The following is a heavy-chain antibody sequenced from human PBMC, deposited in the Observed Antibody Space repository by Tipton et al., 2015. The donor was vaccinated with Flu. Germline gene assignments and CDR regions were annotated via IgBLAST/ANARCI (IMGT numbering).Heavy chain of an antibody. CDR1: GFTFSSYA. CDR3: ARDRGSYRVPPYYYYYYGMDF. Sequence: LRLSCAASGFTFSSYAMHWVRQATGKGLEWVAVISYDGSNKYYADSVKGRFTISRDNSKNTLYLQMNRLRAEDTAVYYCARDRGSYRVPPYYYYYYGMDFWGQGPTVPVSS. CDR2: ISYDGSNK. J-gene: IGHJ6*02. D-gene: IGHD2-2*01. V-gene: IGHV3-30-3*01.